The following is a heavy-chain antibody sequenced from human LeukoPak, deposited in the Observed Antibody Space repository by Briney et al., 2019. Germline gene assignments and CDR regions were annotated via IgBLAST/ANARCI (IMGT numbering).Heavy chain of an antibody. CDR1: CRSISSHY. J-gene: IGHJ4*02. V-gene: IGHV4-4*07. D-gene: IGHD6-19*01. CDR2: VYTSGST. CDR3: ARPEIAVAGTFGI. Sequence: AETLSLTHTVSCRSISSHYWTSIRQPAGEGLESIGCVYTSGSTTYHPSLKTRFTMSVDMSKNQFILSVSSVTPAATPVYYGARPEIAVAGTFGIWGQGTLITVSS.